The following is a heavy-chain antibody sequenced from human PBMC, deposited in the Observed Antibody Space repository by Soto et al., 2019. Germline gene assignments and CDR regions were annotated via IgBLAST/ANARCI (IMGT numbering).Heavy chain of an antibody. CDR2: IYPGDSDT. CDR3: ARRDSYGYYFDY. CDR1: GYSITSYW. V-gene: IGHV5-51*01. Sequence: PGESLKISCKGSGYSITSYWIGWMRLMPGKGLEWMGIIYPGDSDTRYSPSFQGQVTFSADRSISTAYLQWSSLKASVTAMYYCARRDSYGYYFDYWGQGTLVTVSS. J-gene: IGHJ4*02. D-gene: IGHD3-16*01.